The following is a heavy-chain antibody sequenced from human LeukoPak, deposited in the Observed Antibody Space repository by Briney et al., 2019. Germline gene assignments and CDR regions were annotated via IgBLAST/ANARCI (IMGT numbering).Heavy chain of an antibody. Sequence: GGSLRLSCAASGFTFSSFAMSWVRQAPAKGLEWVSSISGFAGSIYYADSVRGRFTISRDNSKNTLYLLMTSLRAEDTALYYCAKEGGLQSLPYTWFDPWGQGTLVTVST. D-gene: IGHD5-24*01. CDR2: ISGFAGSI. CDR3: AKEGGLQSLPYTWFDP. CDR1: GFTFSSFA. J-gene: IGHJ5*02. V-gene: IGHV3-23*01.